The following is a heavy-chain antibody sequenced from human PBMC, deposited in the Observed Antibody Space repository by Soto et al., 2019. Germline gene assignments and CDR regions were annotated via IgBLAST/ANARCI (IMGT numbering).Heavy chain of an antibody. J-gene: IGHJ4*02. Sequence: ASVKVSCKASGYTFSDYYIHWVRQAPGQRLEWMGWINAGNGNAKYSQKFQGRVTITRDTSASTAYMELSSLRSEDTAVYYCARDREMTFDYWGQGTLVTVSS. CDR1: GYTFSDYY. CDR3: ARDREMTFDY. CDR2: INAGNGNA. V-gene: IGHV1-3*01. D-gene: IGHD1-26*01.